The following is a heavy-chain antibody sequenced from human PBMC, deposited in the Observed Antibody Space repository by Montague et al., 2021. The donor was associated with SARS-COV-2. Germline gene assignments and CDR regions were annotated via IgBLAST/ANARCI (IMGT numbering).Heavy chain of an antibody. J-gene: IGHJ4*02. CDR1: GGPISSSSYY. Sequence: SETLSLTCTVSGGPISSSSYYWGWIRQPPGKGLEWIGSIYYSGSTYYKPSLKSRVTISVDTSKNQFSLKLSSVTAADTAVYYCARLPDLLLWFGEALDYWGQGTLVTVSS. V-gene: IGHV4-39*01. CDR2: IYYSGST. D-gene: IGHD3-10*01. CDR3: ARLPDLLLWFGEALDY.